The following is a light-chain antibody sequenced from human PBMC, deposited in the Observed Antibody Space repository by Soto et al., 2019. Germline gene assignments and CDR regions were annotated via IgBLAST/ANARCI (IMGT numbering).Light chain of an antibody. Sequence: EIVLTQSPGTLSLSPGESATLSCRASQSVSGYFAWYQQKPGQNPRLLIYGASNRATGIPTRFSGSGSGTEFTLTISRLEPEDFGVYYCQQYNNCPLFTFGRGTKV. CDR2: GAS. J-gene: IGKJ3*01. CDR1: QSVSGY. CDR3: QQYNNCPLFT. V-gene: IGKV3D-15*01.